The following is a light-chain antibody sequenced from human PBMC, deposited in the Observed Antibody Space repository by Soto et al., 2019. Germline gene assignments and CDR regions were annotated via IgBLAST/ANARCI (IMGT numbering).Light chain of an antibody. CDR2: EVT. CDR3: TSYAGSNLV. CDR1: SSDIGRYNS. Sequence: QSALTQPPSASGSPGQSVTISCTGTSSDIGRYNSVSWYQQHPGKAPKLMIYEVTKRPSGVPDRFSGSKSGNTASLTVSGLQAEDESDYYCTSYAGSNLVFGTGTKLTVL. J-gene: IGLJ1*01. V-gene: IGLV2-8*01.